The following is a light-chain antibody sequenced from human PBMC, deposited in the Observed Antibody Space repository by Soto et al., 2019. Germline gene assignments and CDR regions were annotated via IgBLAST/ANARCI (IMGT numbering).Light chain of an antibody. Sequence: SVLTQPASVSGSPGQSITISFTGTSGDIGSYNRVSWYQQHPGKAPKLIIYEVTDRPSGVSNRFSGSKSGNTASLTISGLQAEDEAEYHCSSYTNINTRACVFGTGTKV. CDR1: SGDIGSYNR. J-gene: IGLJ1*01. CDR2: EVT. CDR3: SSYTNINTRACV. V-gene: IGLV2-14*01.